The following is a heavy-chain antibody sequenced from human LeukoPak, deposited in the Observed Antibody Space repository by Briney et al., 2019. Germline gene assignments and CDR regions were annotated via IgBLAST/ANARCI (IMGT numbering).Heavy chain of an antibody. Sequence: GGSLRLSCAASGFSFNFFSMNWVRQAPGKGLEWLLYISNTGDTIYYADSVKGRFAIARDNAKDTVYLQMSGLRAEDTAVYYCARDQGYCGSTGCIRWHDYWGQGTLVTVSS. CDR3: ARDQGYCGSTGCIRWHDY. V-gene: IGHV3-48*01. CDR2: ISNTGDTI. CDR1: GFSFNFFS. J-gene: IGHJ4*02. D-gene: IGHD2-2*01.